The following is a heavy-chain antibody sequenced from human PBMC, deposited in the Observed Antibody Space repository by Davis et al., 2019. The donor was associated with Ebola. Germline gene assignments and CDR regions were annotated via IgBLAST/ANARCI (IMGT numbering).Heavy chain of an antibody. CDR2: IYYSGST. CDR1: GGSISSSNW. CDR3: ARLTDSGYEYYYYGMDV. V-gene: IGHV4-39*01. D-gene: IGHD5-12*01. Sequence: PSETLSLTCAVSGGSISSSNWWSWVRQPPGKGLEWIGSIYYSGSTYYNPSLKSRVTISVDTSKNQFSLKLSSVTAADTAVYYCARLTDSGYEYYYYGMDVWGQGTTVTVSS. J-gene: IGHJ6*02.